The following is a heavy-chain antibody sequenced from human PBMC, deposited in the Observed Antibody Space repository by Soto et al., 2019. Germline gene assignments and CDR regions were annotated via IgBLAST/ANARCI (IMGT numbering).Heavy chain of an antibody. Sequence: QVQLQESGPGLVKPSQTLSLTCTVSGGSISSGGYYWSWIRQHPGKGLEWIGYIYYSGSTYYNPSLQSRVTISVDTSKNQFSLKLSSVTAADTAVYYCAREEHSSSWYIYFDYWGQGTLVTVSS. CDR3: AREEHSSSWYIYFDY. V-gene: IGHV4-31*03. D-gene: IGHD6-13*01. J-gene: IGHJ4*02. CDR2: IYYSGST. CDR1: GGSISSGGYY.